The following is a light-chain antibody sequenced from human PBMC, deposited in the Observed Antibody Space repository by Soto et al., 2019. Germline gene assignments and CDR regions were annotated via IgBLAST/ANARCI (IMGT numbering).Light chain of an antibody. CDR3: QQYGSSPPT. CDR2: GAS. CDR1: QSVSNNA. J-gene: IGKJ4*01. V-gene: IGKV3-20*01. Sequence: EIVLTQSPGTLSLSPGERATLSCRASQSVSNNALAWYQQKPGQAPRLLIYGASNRATGIPDVFSGSGSGTDFTLTISRLEAEDFAVYYCQQYGSSPPTFGSGTQVLIK.